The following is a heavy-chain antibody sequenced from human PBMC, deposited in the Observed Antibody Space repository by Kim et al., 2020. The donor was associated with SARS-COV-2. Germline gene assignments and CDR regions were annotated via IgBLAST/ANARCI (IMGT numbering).Heavy chain of an antibody. CDR3: AREETAGPKRFDY. CDR2: ISQTSTYT. D-gene: IGHD6-19*01. CDR1: GFSFSDHY. Sequence: GGSLRLSCAASGFSFSDHYMHWIRQTPGKGLEWISYISQTSTYTSYADSLKGRFTISRDNTKNSLFLQINSLRADDTAVYYCAREETAGPKRFDYWGQGALVTVSS. V-gene: IGHV3-11*05. J-gene: IGHJ4*02.